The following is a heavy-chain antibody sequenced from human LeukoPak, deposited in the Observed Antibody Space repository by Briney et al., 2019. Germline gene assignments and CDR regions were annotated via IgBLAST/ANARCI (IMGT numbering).Heavy chain of an antibody. CDR2: ISYDGSNK. J-gene: IGHJ4*02. V-gene: IGHV3-30-3*01. Sequence: PGRSLRLSCAASGFTFGSYAMHWVRQAPGKGLEWVAVISYDGSNKYYADSVKGRFTISRDNSKNTLYLQMNSLRAEDTAVYYCARVYGDYGYFDYWGQGTLVTVSS. CDR1: GFTFGSYA. CDR3: ARVYGDYGYFDY. D-gene: IGHD4-17*01.